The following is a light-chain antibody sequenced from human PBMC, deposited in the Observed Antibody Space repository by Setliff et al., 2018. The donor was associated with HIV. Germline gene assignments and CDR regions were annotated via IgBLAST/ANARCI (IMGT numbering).Light chain of an antibody. J-gene: IGLJ3*02. CDR2: EVS. V-gene: IGLV2-14*03. CDR1: TSDIAAFKY. CDR3: GSYTSTDTWV. Sequence: QSALAQTASVSGSPGQSITIACTGTTSDIAAFKYISWYQQHPGTAPKLIIYEVSNRPSGVSYRFSGSKSGNTASLTISGLQAEDEADYYCGSYTSTDTWVFGGGTK.